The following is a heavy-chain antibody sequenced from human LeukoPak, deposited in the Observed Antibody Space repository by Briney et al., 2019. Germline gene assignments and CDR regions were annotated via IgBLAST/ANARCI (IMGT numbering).Heavy chain of an antibody. Sequence: SEPLSLTCPVSGGSISSYYWSWIRPPPGKGLEWIGEINHSGSTNYNPSLKSRVTMSIDNSKHHFSLSLTSVTAADTAVYYCAREGSRRLYMDVWGRGTTVTVSS. V-gene: IGHV4-34*01. CDR3: AREGSRRLYMDV. CDR1: GGSISSYY. J-gene: IGHJ6*03. CDR2: INHSGST. D-gene: IGHD6-25*01.